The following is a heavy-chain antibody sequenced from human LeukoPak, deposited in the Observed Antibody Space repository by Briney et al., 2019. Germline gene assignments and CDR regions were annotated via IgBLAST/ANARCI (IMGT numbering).Heavy chain of an antibody. V-gene: IGHV3-33*01. D-gene: IGHD3-9*01. CDR2: IWHDGSHK. CDR1: GFIFVDYG. J-gene: IGHJ4*02. Sequence: GGSLRLSCATSGFIFVDYGMRWVRQAPGKGLEWVAVIWHDGSHKYYADSVKARFTISRDDSRNTLYLQMNSLRADDTAMYYCARDDIFGGYTIDYWGQGTPVTVSS. CDR3: ARDDIFGGYTIDY.